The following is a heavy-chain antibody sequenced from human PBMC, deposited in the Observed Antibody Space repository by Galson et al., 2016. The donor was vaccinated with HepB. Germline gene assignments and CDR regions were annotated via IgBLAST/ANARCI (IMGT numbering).Heavy chain of an antibody. V-gene: IGHV3-23*01. Sequence: SLRLSCAASGFAFSSFGMSWVRQAPGKGLEWVSSITGPGGTTYYADSVKARFIISRDNSKNTLYLQMDSLRAEDTAIYYCAKDSGQWLVEGGTFDSWGQGTPVTVSS. D-gene: IGHD6-19*01. J-gene: IGHJ4*02. CDR2: ITGPGGTT. CDR1: GFAFSSFG. CDR3: AKDSGQWLVEGGTFDS.